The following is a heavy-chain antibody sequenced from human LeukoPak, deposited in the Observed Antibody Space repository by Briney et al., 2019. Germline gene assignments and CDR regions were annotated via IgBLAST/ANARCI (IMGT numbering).Heavy chain of an antibody. CDR2: IYCSGSA. CDR3: ARAGGVKTAALDLDY. CDR1: GGSISSYY. Sequence: SETLSLTCTVSGGSISSYYWSWIRQPPGKGLEWIGNIYCSGSANHNPSLKSRVTISRDTSKNQFSLKLTSVTTADTAVYYCARAGGVKTAALDLDYWGQGTLVTVSS. D-gene: IGHD6-25*01. J-gene: IGHJ4*02. V-gene: IGHV4-59*01.